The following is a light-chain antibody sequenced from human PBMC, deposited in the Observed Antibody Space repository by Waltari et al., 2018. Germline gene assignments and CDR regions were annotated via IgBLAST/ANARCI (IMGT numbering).Light chain of an antibody. V-gene: IGLV2-23*02. CDR2: AVS. Sequence: QSALTQPASVSGSPGQSITISCTGTSSDVGNYKRVSWYQQHPGKAPQFMIFAVSKRPSGVFGPFSGSKSADMASLTISGLQPEDEAEYFCSSYAGSSKGVFGGGTKVTVL. J-gene: IGLJ2*01. CDR1: SSDVGNYKR. CDR3: SSYAGSSKGV.